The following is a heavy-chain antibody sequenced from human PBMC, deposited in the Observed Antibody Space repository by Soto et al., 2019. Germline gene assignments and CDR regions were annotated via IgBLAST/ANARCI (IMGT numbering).Heavy chain of an antibody. CDR2: IYPGDPDT. CDR3: ARSITNYHYYYGLDV. Sequence: GESLKISCKGSGYSFTKYWIGWVRQMPGKGLEWMGIIYPGDPDTRYSPSFQGQVTISADKSISTAHLQWSSLKASDTAMYYCARSITNYHYYYGLDVWGQGTTVTVSS. J-gene: IGHJ6*02. D-gene: IGHD2-8*01. V-gene: IGHV5-51*01. CDR1: GYSFTKYW.